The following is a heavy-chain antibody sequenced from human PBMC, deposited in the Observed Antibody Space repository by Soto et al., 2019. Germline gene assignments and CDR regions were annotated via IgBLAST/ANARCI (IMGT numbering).Heavy chain of an antibody. CDR1: GFTFSTYS. J-gene: IGHJ6*02. D-gene: IGHD3-10*01. CDR3: GIAAGEYYYGMDV. CDR2: ISSSSSYM. V-gene: IGHV3-21*01. Sequence: GGSLRLSCAASGFTFSTYSMNWVRQVPGKGLEWVSSISSSSSYMYYADSVKGRFTISRDNAKNSLYLQMNSLRAEDTAVYYCGIAAGEYYYGMDVWGQGTTVTVSS.